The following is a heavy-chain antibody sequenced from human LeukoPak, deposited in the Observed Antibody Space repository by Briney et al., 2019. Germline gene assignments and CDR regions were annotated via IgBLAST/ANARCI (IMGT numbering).Heavy chain of an antibody. CDR1: GASITTYS. Sequence: PSETLSLTCTVSGASITTYSWNWLRQSPGKGLEWIGYFSLGETTSYTSSLKSRVTISRDTSKNQVSLKLTSVTAADTAVYYCARDQGFGAYPDYGDYQLREWAHYFDYWGQGTLVTVSS. D-gene: IGHD4-17*01. J-gene: IGHJ4*02. V-gene: IGHV4-4*08. CDR2: FSLGETT. CDR3: ARDQGFGAYPDYGDYQLREWAHYFDY.